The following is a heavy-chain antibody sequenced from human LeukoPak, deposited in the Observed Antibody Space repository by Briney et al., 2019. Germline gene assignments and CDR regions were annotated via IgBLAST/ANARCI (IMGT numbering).Heavy chain of an antibody. CDR1: GYTFTDHY. CDR3: ARDRRGIRIAVAGTNWFDP. D-gene: IGHD6-19*01. CDR2: ISPNSGVT. Sequence: AASVKVSCKASGYTFTDHYVHWVRQAPGQGLEWMGCISPNSGVTYYAQKFQGRVTMTRDTSISTAYMELSRLRSDDTAVYYCARDRRGIRIAVAGTNWFDPWGQGTLVTVSS. J-gene: IGHJ5*02. V-gene: IGHV1-2*02.